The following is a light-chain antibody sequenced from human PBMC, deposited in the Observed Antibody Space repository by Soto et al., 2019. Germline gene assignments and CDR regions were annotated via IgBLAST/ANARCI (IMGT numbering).Light chain of an antibody. J-gene: IGKJ4*01. CDR2: GVS. CDR1: QSVSSN. V-gene: IGKV3-15*01. Sequence: ETVMTQSPATLSVSPGERATLSCRASQSVSSNLAWYQQKPGQAPRLLIYGVSIRATGIPARFSGSGSGTEFTLTINSLQSEDFAVYYCQQYNNWPPVTFGGGTKVEIK. CDR3: QQYNNWPPVT.